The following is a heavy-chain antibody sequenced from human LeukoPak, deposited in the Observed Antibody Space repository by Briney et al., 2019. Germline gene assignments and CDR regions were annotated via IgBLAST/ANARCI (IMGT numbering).Heavy chain of an antibody. J-gene: IGHJ3*02. V-gene: IGHV4-34*01. CDR3: AXGPAAPRRAFDI. CDR1: GGSFSGYY. Sequence: SETLSLTCAVYGGSFSGYYWSWIRQPPGKGLEWIGEINHSGSTNYNPSLKSRVTISVDTSKNQFSLKRSSMTAADTAVYYCAXGPAAPRRAFDIWGQGTMVTVSS. D-gene: IGHD2-15*01. CDR2: INHSGST.